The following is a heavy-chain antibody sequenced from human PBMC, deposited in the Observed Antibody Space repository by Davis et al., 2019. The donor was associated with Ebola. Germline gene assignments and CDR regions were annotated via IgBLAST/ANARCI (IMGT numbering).Heavy chain of an antibody. Sequence: PSETLSLTCTVSGGSISSSSYYWGWIRQPPGKGLEWIGSIYYSGSTYYNPSLKSRVTISVDTSKNQFSLKLSSVTAADTAVYYCARGVTHYYYYYYGMDVWCQGTTVTVSS. CDR3: ARGVTHYYYYYYGMDV. D-gene: IGHD4-23*01. J-gene: IGHJ6*02. CDR2: IYYSGST. CDR1: GGSISSSSYY. V-gene: IGHV4-39*07.